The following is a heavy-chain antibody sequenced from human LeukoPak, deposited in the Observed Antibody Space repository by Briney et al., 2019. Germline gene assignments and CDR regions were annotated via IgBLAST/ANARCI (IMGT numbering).Heavy chain of an antibody. Sequence: GGSLRLSCAAAGFTFSSYWMTWVRQAPGRGLEWVANIKQDGSDRYYVDSVKGRFTISRDNAKNSVYLQMNRMRAEDTAVYYCARVSLYANIVATIGGDLDYWGQGTLVTVSS. J-gene: IGHJ4*02. CDR3: ARVSLYANIVATIGGDLDY. CDR2: IKQDGSDR. CDR1: GFTFSSYW. D-gene: IGHD5-12*01. V-gene: IGHV3-7*01.